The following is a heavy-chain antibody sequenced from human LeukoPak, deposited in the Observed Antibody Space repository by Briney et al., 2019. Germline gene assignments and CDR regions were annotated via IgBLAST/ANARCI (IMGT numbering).Heavy chain of an antibody. CDR1: GFTFSRYW. Sequence: PGGSLRLSCEASGFTFSRYWMHWVRQAPGKGLEWVSAISGSGGSTYYADSVKGRFTISRDNSKNTLYLQMNSLRAEDTAVYYCANIAAAGLIDYWGQGTLVTVSS. V-gene: IGHV3-23*01. CDR2: ISGSGGST. J-gene: IGHJ4*02. CDR3: ANIAAAGLIDY. D-gene: IGHD6-13*01.